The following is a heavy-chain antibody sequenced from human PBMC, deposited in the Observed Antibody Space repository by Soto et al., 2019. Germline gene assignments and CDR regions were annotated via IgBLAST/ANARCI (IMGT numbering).Heavy chain of an antibody. V-gene: IGHV4-59*01. D-gene: IGHD1-7*01. CDR3: ARDRVIITGTLSLGGGHYYGMDV. J-gene: IGHJ6*02. CDR1: GGSISSYY. CDR2: IYYSGST. Sequence: SETLSLTCTVSGGSISSYYWSWIRQPPGKGLEWIGYIYYSGSTNYNPSLKSRVTISVDTSKNQFSLKLSSVTAADTAVYYCARDRVIITGTLSLGGGHYYGMDVWGQGTTVTVSS.